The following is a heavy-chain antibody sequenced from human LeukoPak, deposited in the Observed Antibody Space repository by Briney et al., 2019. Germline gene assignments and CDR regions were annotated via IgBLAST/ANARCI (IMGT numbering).Heavy chain of an antibody. J-gene: IGHJ4*02. Sequence: GGSLRLSCAASGFTFSSYGMHWVRQAPGKGLERVAFIRNDESNKYYTDSVKGRFTISRDNSNNTLYLQMNSLRAEDTAVYFCAKGNPNDYWGQGTLVTVSS. V-gene: IGHV3-30*02. CDR3: AKGNPNDY. CDR2: IRNDESNK. D-gene: IGHD2/OR15-2a*01. CDR1: GFTFSSYG.